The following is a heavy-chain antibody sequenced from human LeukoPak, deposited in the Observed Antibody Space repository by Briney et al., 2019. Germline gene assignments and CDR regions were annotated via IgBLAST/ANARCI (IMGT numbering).Heavy chain of an antibody. CDR1: GYTFTSFA. V-gene: IGHV7-4-1*02. CDR3: AGGLYYYGSGGLGGDY. D-gene: IGHD3-10*01. CDR2: INTNTENP. Sequence: ASVKVSCKASGYTFTSFAINWVRQAPGQGLEWMGWINTNTENPTYAQGFTGRFVFSLDTSVSTSYLQISSLKAEDTAVYFCAGGLYYYGSGGLGGDYWGQGTLVTVSS. J-gene: IGHJ4*02.